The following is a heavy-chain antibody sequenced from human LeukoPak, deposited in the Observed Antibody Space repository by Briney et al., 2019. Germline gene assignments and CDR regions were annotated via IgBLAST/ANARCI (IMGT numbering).Heavy chain of an antibody. CDR2: INPNSGGT. Sequence: ASVKVSCKASGYTFTGYYMHWVRQAPGQGLEWMGWINPNSGGTNYAQKFQGRVTMTRDTSISTAYMELSSLRSEDTAVYYCASARGIFGVWFGELYGYWGQGTLVTVSS. J-gene: IGHJ4*02. D-gene: IGHD3-10*01. CDR3: ASARGIFGVWFGELYGY. V-gene: IGHV1-2*02. CDR1: GYTFTGYY.